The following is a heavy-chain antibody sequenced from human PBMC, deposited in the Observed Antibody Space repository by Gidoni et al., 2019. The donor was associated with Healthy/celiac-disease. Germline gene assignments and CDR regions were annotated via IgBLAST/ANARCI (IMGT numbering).Heavy chain of an antibody. Sequence: QVQLVQSGAEVQKPGSAGKVSYKASGGSFSSYTISWVRQAPGQGLEWLGRVIPILGRANYAQKFQGRVTITADKSTSTAYMELSSLRSEDTAVYYCARDRGITTLYGMDVWGQGTTVTVSS. CDR3: ARDRGITTLYGMDV. J-gene: IGHJ6*02. V-gene: IGHV1-69*08. CDR2: VIPILGRA. D-gene: IGHD3-16*01. CDR1: GGSFSSYT.